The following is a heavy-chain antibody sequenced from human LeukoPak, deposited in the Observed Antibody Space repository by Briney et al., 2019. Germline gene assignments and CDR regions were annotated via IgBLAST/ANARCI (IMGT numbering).Heavy chain of an antibody. CDR1: GYTFTGYY. D-gene: IGHD2-2*01. V-gene: IGHV1-2*02. J-gene: IGHJ4*02. Sequence: ASVKVSCXASGYTFTGYYIHWVRQAPGQGLGWMGWINPNSGDTKYEQRFQGRVTMTRDTSISTAYMELTRLRSDDAAVYFCARDGSWSSISYSDYWGQGTLVTVSS. CDR2: INPNSGDT. CDR3: ARDGSWSSISYSDY.